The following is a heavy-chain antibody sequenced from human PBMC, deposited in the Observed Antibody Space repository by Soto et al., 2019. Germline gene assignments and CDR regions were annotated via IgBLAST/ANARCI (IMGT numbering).Heavy chain of an antibody. J-gene: IGHJ6*03. CDR3: ARASTLYYYYYMDV. CDR2: IYYSGST. V-gene: IGHV4-59*01. Sequence: SETLSLTCTVSGGSISSYYWSWIRQPPGKGLEWIGYIYYSGSTNYNPSLKSRVTISVDTSKNQFSLKLSSVTAADTAVYYCARASTLYYYYYMDVWGKGTTVTSP. D-gene: IGHD4-4*01. CDR1: GGSISSYY.